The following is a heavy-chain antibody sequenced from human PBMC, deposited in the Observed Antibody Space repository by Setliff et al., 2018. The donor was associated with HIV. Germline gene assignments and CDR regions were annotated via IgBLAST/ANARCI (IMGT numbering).Heavy chain of an antibody. CDR1: GLIVNRKW. CDR3: AESPHTVVTQPYFQH. Sequence: GGSLRLSCAASGLIVNRKWIGWARRAPGKGLEWVSIIDGDDNTDFTDSVKGRFAISRDNSRNTVYLQMNSLGPEDTAVYYCAESPHTVVTQPYFQHWGQGTLVTVSS. V-gene: IGHV3-53*05. CDR2: IDGDDNT. J-gene: IGHJ1*01. D-gene: IGHD2-21*02.